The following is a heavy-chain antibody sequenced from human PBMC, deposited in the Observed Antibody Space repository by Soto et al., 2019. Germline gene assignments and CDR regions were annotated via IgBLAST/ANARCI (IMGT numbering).Heavy chain of an antibody. CDR3: AIELRMALDAFDI. Sequence: QVQLVQSGAEVKKPGASVKVSCKASGGTFSSYAISWVRQAPGQGLEWMGGIIPIFGTANYAQKFQGRVTVTADESTGTAYRELSSLRSEDTGVDYCAIELRMALDAFDIWGQGTMVTVSS. CDR1: GGTFSSYA. J-gene: IGHJ3*02. D-gene: IGHD4-17*01. CDR2: IIPIFGTA. V-gene: IGHV1-69*01.